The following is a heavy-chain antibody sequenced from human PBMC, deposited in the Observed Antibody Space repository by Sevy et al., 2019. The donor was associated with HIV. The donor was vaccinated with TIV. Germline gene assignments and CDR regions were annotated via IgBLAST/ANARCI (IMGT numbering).Heavy chain of an antibody. D-gene: IGHD6-19*01. CDR3: AAVTGTDILGYYFDY. Sequence: SETLSLTCAVSGVSISSSNWWSWVRQPPGKGLEWIGDRFHRGTTNYNPSLKSRVTMSVDKSKNHFSLKLSSVTAADTAVYYCAAVTGTDILGYYFDYWGQGTLVTVSS. CDR1: GVSISSSNW. V-gene: IGHV4-4*02. J-gene: IGHJ4*02. CDR2: RFHRGTT.